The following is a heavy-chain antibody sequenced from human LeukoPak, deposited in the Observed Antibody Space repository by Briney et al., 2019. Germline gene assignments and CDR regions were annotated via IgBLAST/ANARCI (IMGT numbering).Heavy chain of an antibody. CDR2: IYSSGST. J-gene: IGHJ4*02. CDR3: ARVIGYCSSTSCFGYFDY. CDR1: GGSISSYY. D-gene: IGHD2-2*01. Sequence: SETLSLTCTVSGGSISSYYWSWIRQPPGKGLEWVRYIYSSGSTNYNPSLKSRVTTSVDTSKNQLSLKLSSVTAADTAVYYCARVIGYCSSTSCFGYFDYWGQGTLVTVSS. V-gene: IGHV4-59*08.